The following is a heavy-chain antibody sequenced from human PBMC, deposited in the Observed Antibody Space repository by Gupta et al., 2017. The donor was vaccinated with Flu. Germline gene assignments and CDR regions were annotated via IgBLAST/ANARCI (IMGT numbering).Heavy chain of an antibody. CDR3: ALPAAISGEYFQH. Sequence: RQMPGKGLEWMGIIYPGDSDTRYSPSFQGQVTISADKSISTAYLQWSSLKASDTAMYYCALPAAISGEYFQHWGQGTLVTVSS. CDR2: IYPGDSDT. D-gene: IGHD2-2*02. J-gene: IGHJ1*01. V-gene: IGHV5-51*01.